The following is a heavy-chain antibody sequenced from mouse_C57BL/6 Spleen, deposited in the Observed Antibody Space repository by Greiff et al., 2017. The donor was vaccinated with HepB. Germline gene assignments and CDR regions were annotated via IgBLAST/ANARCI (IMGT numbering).Heavy chain of an antibody. D-gene: IGHD4-1*01. CDR3: TLQLTGLYAMDY. Sequence: VQLKESGGGLVQPGGSMKLSCAASGFTFSDAWMDWVRQSPEKGLEWVAEIRNKANNHATYYAESVKGRFTISRDDSKSSVYLQMNSLRAEDTGIYYCTLQLTGLYAMDYWGQGTSVTVSS. CDR2: IRNKANNHAT. V-gene: IGHV6-6*01. CDR1: GFTFSDAW. J-gene: IGHJ4*01.